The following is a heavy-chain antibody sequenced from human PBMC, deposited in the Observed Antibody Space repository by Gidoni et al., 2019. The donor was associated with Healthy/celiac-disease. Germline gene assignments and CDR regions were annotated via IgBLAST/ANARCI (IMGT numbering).Heavy chain of an antibody. CDR3: AKAYCSSTSCYFQH. Sequence: EVQLVESGGGLVQPGRSLRLSCAASGFTFDDYAMHWVRQAPGKGLEWVSGISWNSGSIGYADSVKGRFTISRDNAKNSLYLQMNSLRAEDTALYYCAKAYCSSTSCYFQHWGQGTLVTVSS. J-gene: IGHJ1*01. CDR2: ISWNSGSI. V-gene: IGHV3-9*01. CDR1: GFTFDDYA. D-gene: IGHD2-2*01.